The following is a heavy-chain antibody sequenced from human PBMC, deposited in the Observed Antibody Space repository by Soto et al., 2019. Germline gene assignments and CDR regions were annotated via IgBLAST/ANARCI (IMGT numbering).Heavy chain of an antibody. CDR3: ARDGLFWEWLLSGAFEI. J-gene: IGHJ3*02. D-gene: IGHD3-3*01. V-gene: IGHV1-18*01. CDR2: ISAYNGNT. Sequence: GASVKVSCKASGYTFTSYGISWVRQAPGQGLEWMGWISAYNGNTNYAQKLQGRVTMTTDTSTSTAYMELRSLRSGDTAVYYCARDGLFWEWLLSGAFEIWGQGTMVTVSS. CDR1: GYTFTSYG.